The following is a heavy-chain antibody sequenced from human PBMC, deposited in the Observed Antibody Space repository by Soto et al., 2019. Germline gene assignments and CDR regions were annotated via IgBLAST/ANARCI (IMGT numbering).Heavy chain of an antibody. CDR1: GFTFSSYS. V-gene: IGHV3-48*01. D-gene: IGHD6-13*01. J-gene: IGHJ5*02. CDR3: ARVRAAAGTGWFDP. CDR2: ISSSSSTI. Sequence: ESGGGLVQPGGSLRLSCAASGFTFSSYSMNWVRQAPGKGLEWVSYISSSSSTIYYADSVKGRFTISRDNAKNSLYLQMNSLRAEDTAVYYCARVRAAAGTGWFDPWGQGTLVTVSS.